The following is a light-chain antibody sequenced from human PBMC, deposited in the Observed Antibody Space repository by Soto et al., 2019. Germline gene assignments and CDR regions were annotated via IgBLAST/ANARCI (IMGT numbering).Light chain of an antibody. CDR3: TSYVGSNNLV. CDR2: EVS. J-gene: IGLJ2*01. CDR1: SSDVGAYKY. V-gene: IGLV2-8*01. Sequence: QSALTQPPSASGSPGQSVTISCTGTSSDVGAYKYVSWYQQYPGKAPKLMIYEVSKRPSGVPDRFSGSKSGNTASLTVSGLQAADEADYYCTSYVGSNNLVFGGGTKLTVL.